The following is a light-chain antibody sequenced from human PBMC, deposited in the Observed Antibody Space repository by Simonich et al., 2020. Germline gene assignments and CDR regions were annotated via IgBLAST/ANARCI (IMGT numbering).Light chain of an antibody. CDR3: QQYNSYSYT. J-gene: IGKJ2*01. CDR2: TAS. V-gene: IGKV1-5*03. CDR1: QSISSW. Sequence: DIQMTQSPSPLSSSVVDRVTITCRASQSISSWLAWYQQKPGKAPKLLIYTASSLESGVPSRFSGSGSGTEFTLTISSLQPDDFATYYCQQYNSYSYTFGQGTKLEIK.